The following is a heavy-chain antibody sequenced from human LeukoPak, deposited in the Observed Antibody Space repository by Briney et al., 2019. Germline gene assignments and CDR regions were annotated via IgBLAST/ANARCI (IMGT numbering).Heavy chain of an antibody. V-gene: IGHV4-59*01. Sequence: SQTLSLTCTVSGGSISSYCWSGIRQPPGMGLEWIGYICYSGSTNYNPSLKSRVTISIDTSKKQFSLKLNSVTAADTAVYYCAGHYYESSGYDYWGQGTLVTVSS. CDR2: ICYSGST. CDR1: GGSISSYC. D-gene: IGHD3-22*01. J-gene: IGHJ4*02. CDR3: AGHYYESSGYDY.